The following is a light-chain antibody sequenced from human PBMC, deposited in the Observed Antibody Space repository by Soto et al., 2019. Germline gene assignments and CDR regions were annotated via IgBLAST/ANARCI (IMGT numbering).Light chain of an antibody. J-gene: IGLJ2*01. CDR1: SSNIGNNY. Sequence: QSVLTQPPSVSAPPGQKVTISCSGSSSNIGNNYVSWYRQLPGTAPKLLIYDNNERPSGIPDRFSGSRSGTSATLGITGLQTGDEADYYCGTWDSSLSAVVFGGGTKLTVL. CDR2: DNN. CDR3: GTWDSSLSAVV. V-gene: IGLV1-51*01.